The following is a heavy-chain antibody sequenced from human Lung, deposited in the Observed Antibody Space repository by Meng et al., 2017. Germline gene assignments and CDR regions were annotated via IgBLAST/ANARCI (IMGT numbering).Heavy chain of an antibody. J-gene: IGHJ4*02. CDR3: TRGPSLAMSAVPDY. CDR1: GFIFDDYG. CDR2: INWNGGNV. D-gene: IGHD5/OR15-5a*01. V-gene: IGHV3-20*04. Sequence: EGHLVGAGGSVVRPGGSLRLSCAASGFIFDDYGMSWVRQAPGKGLEWVSGINWNGGNVDYAVSVKGRFTISRDNAKNSLHLQMNSLRAEDTALYYCTRGPSLAMSAVPDYWGQGTLVTVFS.